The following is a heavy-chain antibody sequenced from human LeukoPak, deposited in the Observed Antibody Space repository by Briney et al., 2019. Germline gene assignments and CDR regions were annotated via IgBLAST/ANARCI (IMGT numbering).Heavy chain of an antibody. J-gene: IGHJ6*03. CDR2: INHSGST. CDR3: ARGEVGATTAYYYYYMDV. V-gene: IGHV4-34*01. D-gene: IGHD1-26*01. CDR1: GESFSSYY. Sequence: PSETLSLTCAVYGESFSSYYWTWIRQPPGKGLEWIGEINHSGSTNYNPSLKSRVTISVDTSKNQFSLNLSSVTAADTAVYYCARGEVGATTAYYYYYMDVWGKGTTVTVSS.